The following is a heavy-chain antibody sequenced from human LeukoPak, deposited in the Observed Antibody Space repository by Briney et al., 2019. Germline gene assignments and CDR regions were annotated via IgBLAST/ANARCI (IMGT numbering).Heavy chain of an antibody. CDR1: GFTFNIYS. V-gene: IGHV3-48*02. D-gene: IGHD6-6*01. CDR3: ARATSTAWFDY. Sequence: PGGSLRLSCAASGFTFNIYSMNWVRQAPGKGLEWVSYISSSSDSIYYADSVKGRFTISRDNAKKSLYLQMISLRDEDTAVYYCARATSTAWFDYWGQGTLVTVSS. J-gene: IGHJ4*02. CDR2: ISSSSDSI.